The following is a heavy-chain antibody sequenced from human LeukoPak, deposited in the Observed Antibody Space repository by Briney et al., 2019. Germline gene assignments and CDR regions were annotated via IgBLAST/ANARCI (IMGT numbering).Heavy chain of an antibody. J-gene: IGHJ5*02. CDR3: AREAVAVTGSWFDP. CDR2: VNHSGNT. V-gene: IGHV4-34*01. Sequence: SETLSLTCGVYGGSFSGYYWSWIRQSPGRGLEWIGEVNHSGNTNYNPSLKSRVSISVDTSKNHFSLKLTSVTAADTAVYYCAREAVAVTGSWFDPWGQGALVTVPS. D-gene: IGHD6-19*01. CDR1: GGSFSGYY.